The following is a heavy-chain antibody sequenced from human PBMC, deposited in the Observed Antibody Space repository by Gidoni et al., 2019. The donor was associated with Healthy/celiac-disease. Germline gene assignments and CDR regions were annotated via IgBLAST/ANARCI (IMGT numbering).Heavy chain of an antibody. V-gene: IGHV4-4*07. CDR3: ARSWFGEFHPADWFDP. CDR2: IYTSGST. D-gene: IGHD3-10*01. Sequence: QVQLQESGPGLVKPSETLSLTCTVAGGSISSYYWSWIRQPAGKGLEWIGRIYTSGSTNYNPSLKSRVTMSVDTSKNQFSLKLSSVTAADTAVYYCARSWFGEFHPADWFDPWGQGTLVTVSS. CDR1: GGSISSYY. J-gene: IGHJ5*02.